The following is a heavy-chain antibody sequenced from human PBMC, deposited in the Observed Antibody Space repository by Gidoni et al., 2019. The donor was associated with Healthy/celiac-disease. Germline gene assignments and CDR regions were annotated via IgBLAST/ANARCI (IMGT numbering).Heavy chain of an antibody. V-gene: IGHV3-33*01. CDR1: GFTFSSYG. Sequence: QVQLVESGGGVVQPGRSLRLSCAASGFTFSSYGMHWVRQAPGKGLAWVAVIWYDGSNKYYADSVKGRFTISRDNSKNTLYLQMNSLRAEDTAVYYCARDIGDVVVVAQVPGDYWGQGTLVTVSS. CDR2: IWYDGSNK. D-gene: IGHD2-15*01. J-gene: IGHJ4*02. CDR3: ARDIGDVVVVAQVPGDY.